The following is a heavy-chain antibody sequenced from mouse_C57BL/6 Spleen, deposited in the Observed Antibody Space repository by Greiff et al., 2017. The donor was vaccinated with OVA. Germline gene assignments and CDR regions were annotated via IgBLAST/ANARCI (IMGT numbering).Heavy chain of an antibody. J-gene: IGHJ3*01. CDR3: AGSNSAWFAY. CDR1: GYSITSGYY. Sequence: EVKLQESGPGLVKPSQSLSLTCSVTGYSITSGYYWNWIRQFPGNKLEWMGYISYDGSNNYNPSLKNRISITRDTSKNQFFLKLNSVTTEDTATYYCAGSNSAWFAYWGQGTLVTVSA. D-gene: IGHD2-5*01. CDR2: ISYDGSN. V-gene: IGHV3-6*01.